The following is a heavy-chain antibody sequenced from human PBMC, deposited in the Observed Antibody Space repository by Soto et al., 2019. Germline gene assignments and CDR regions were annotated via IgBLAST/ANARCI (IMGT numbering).Heavy chain of an antibody. J-gene: IGHJ5*02. D-gene: IGHD6-13*01. CDR3: ARTIAAAGNWFDP. Sequence: PSETLSLTCTVSGGSISSGDYYWSWIRQPPGKGLEWIGYIYYSGSTYYNPSLKSRVTISVDTSKNQFSLKLSSVTAADTAVYYCARTIAAAGNWFDPWGQGTLVTVSS. CDR2: IYYSGST. CDR1: GGSISSGDYY. V-gene: IGHV4-30-4*01.